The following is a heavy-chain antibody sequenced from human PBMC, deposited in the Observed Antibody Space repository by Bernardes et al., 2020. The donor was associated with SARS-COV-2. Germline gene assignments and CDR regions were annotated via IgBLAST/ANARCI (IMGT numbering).Heavy chain of an antibody. CDR2: IKSKADGETT. V-gene: IGHV3-15*01. D-gene: IGHD3-3*01. CDR3: TTDLYQLLFVHYYYDTMDV. Sequence: GSLRLSCLVSGFTLSQSFMTWVRQAPGKGLEWVGRIKSKADGETTDYAAPVKGRFIISRDDSTNTLFLQMHSLKTEDTGVYFCTTDLYQLLFVHYYYDTMDVWGRGTTVTVS. CDR1: GFTLSQSF. J-gene: IGHJ6*02.